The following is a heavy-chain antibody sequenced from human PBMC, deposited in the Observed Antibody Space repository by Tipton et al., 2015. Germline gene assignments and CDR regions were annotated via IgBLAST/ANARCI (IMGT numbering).Heavy chain of an antibody. V-gene: IGHV4-4*07. CDR3: ARVSGGYVGGGWDRPGYHYHYGMDV. Sequence: TLSLTCTVSGGSISSYSWTWIRQPAGRGLEWIGHIFTSGSTNYNSSLKSRVTMSVDTSTNQFSLKLSSVTAADTAVYYCARVSGGYVGGGWDRPGYHYHYGMDVWGQGTTVTVSS. J-gene: IGHJ6*02. CDR1: GGSISSYS. CDR2: IFTSGST. D-gene: IGHD6-19*01.